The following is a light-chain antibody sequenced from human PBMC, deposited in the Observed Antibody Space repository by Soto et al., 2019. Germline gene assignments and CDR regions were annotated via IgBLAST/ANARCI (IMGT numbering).Light chain of an antibody. V-gene: IGKV1-12*02. Sequence: DIQMTQSPSSVSASIGDRVTITCRASQIIGSWLAWYQQKPGRPPTLLIYGASSLQSGVPSRFSGSGSGTEFTLTLTSRQAEDSATYYCQQANSFPFTFGPGTKVDIK. CDR3: QQANSFPFT. CDR1: QIIGSW. CDR2: GAS. J-gene: IGKJ3*01.